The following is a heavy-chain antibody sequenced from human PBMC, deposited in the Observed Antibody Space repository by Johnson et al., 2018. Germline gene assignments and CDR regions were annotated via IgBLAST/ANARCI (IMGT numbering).Heavy chain of an antibody. CDR1: GFTFDDYA. J-gene: IGHJ4*02. V-gene: IGHV3-9*01. Sequence: EVQLLESGGGLVQPGRSLRLSCAASGFTFDDYAMHWVRQAPGKGLEWVSGISWNSGSIGYADSVKGRFTISRDNAKNSLYLQMNSLRAEDTALYYCAKGYFGDWGQGTLVTVSS. CDR2: ISWNSGSI. CDR3: AKGYFGD.